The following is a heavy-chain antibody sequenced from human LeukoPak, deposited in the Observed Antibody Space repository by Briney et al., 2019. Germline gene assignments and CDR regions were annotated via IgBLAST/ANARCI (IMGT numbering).Heavy chain of an antibody. CDR2: INHSGST. D-gene: IGHD3-3*01. CDR1: GGSFSGYY. V-gene: IGHV4-34*01. J-gene: IGHJ4*02. Sequence: SETLSLTCAVYGGSFSGYYWSWIRQPPGKGLEWIGEINHSGSTNYNPSLKSRVTISVDTSENQFSLKLSSVTAADTAVYYCARGLPYDFWSGYYPLTRPYFDYWGQGTLVTVSS. CDR3: ARGLPYDFWSGYYPLTRPYFDY.